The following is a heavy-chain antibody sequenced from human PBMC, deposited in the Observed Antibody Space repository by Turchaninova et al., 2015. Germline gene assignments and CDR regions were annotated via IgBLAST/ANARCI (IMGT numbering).Heavy chain of an antibody. CDR1: GYSISSGYS. CDR2: IYHSGGT. CDR3: ARRTTVGSGALFDY. J-gene: IGHJ4*02. D-gene: IGHD1-26*01. V-gene: IGHV4-38-2*01. Sequence: QVQLQESGPGLVKPSETLSLTCAVSGYSISSGYSWGWIRQPPGKGLESVGSIYHSGGTYNNPSGKSLVTIAVEASCNLCALKLGSVAAADTAVYYCARRTTVGSGALFDYWGQGTLVTVSS.